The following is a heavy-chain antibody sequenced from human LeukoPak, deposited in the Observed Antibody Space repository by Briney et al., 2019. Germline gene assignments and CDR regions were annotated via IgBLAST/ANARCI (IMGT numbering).Heavy chain of an antibody. CDR2: IYHSGST. J-gene: IGHJ5*02. CDR3: ARKAEYQLPYNWFDP. CDR1: GGSISSGGYY. V-gene: IGHV4-30-2*01. Sequence: SETLSLTCTVSGGSISSGGYYWSWIRQPPGKGLEWIGYIYHSGSTNYNPSLKSRVTISVDKSKNQFSLKLSSVTAADTAVYYCARKAEYQLPYNWFDPWGQGTLVTVSS. D-gene: IGHD2-2*01.